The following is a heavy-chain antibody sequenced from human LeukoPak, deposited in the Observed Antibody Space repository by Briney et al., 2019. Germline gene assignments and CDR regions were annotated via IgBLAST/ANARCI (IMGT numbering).Heavy chain of an antibody. CDR2: TSAYNGNT. CDR1: GYTFTSYD. V-gene: IGHV1-18*01. D-gene: IGHD6-13*01. J-gene: IGHJ4*02. CDR3: ARGYSSSWAFDY. Sequence: ASVKVSCKASGYTFTSYDITWVRQAPGQGLEWMGWTSAYNGNTNYAQKFQGRVTMTTDTSTSTAYMELRSLRSDDTAVYYCARGYSSSWAFDYWGQGTLVTVSS.